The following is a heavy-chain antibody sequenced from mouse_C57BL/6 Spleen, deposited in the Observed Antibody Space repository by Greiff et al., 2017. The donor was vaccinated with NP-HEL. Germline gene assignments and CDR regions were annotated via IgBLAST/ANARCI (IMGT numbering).Heavy chain of an antibody. CDR2: INPNNGGT. V-gene: IGHV1-26*01. Sequence: EVQLQQSGPELVKPGASVKISCKASGYTFTDYYMNWVKQSHGKSLEWIGDINPNNGGTSYNQKFKGKATFTVDKSSSTAYMELRSLTSEDSAVYYCARWYFDVWGTGTTVTVSS. CDR3: ARWYFDV. J-gene: IGHJ1*03. CDR1: GYTFTDYY.